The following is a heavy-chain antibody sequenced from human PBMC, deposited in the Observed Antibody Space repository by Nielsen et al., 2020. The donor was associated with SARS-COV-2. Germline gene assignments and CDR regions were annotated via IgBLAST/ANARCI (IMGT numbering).Heavy chain of an antibody. CDR3: ARSQAFGPKSAFDI. J-gene: IGHJ3*02. CDR1: GFTFSSYW. Sequence: GESLKISCTASGFTFSSYWMHWVRQAPGKGLVWVSRINNDGSSTSYADSVKGRFTISRDNSKNTLYLQMNSLRAEDTAVYYCARSQAFGPKSAFDIWGQGTMVTVSS. CDR2: INNDGSST. V-gene: IGHV3-74*01. D-gene: IGHD3-16*01.